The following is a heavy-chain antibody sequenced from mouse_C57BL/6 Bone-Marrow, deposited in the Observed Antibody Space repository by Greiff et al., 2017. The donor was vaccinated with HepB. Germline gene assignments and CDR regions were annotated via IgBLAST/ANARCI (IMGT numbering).Heavy chain of an antibody. Sequence: QVTLKVSGPGILQSSQTLRLTCSFSGFSLSTSGLGVSWIRQPSGKGLEWLSHIYLDDDKRYNPSLTSRLTISKDTSRNQVFLKITSVDTADTATYYCARREIYYSNSYAMDYWGQGTSVTVSS. CDR3: ARREIYYSNSYAMDY. V-gene: IGHV8-12*01. D-gene: IGHD2-5*01. CDR1: GFSLSTSGLG. J-gene: IGHJ4*01. CDR2: IYLDDDK.